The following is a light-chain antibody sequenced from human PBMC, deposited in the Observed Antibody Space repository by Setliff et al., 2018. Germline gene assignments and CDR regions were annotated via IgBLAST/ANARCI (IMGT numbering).Light chain of an antibody. V-gene: IGLV2-8*01. CDR3: CSYAASYNPYV. CDR1: SRDIGAYNS. CDR2: EVT. Sequence: ALAQPPSASGSPGQSLTISCTGTSRDIGAYNSVSWYQQHPGKAPKLLIYEVTKRPSGVPDRFSGSKSGNTASLTVSGLQADDEADYFCCSYAASYNPYVFGSGTKGTVL. J-gene: IGLJ1*01.